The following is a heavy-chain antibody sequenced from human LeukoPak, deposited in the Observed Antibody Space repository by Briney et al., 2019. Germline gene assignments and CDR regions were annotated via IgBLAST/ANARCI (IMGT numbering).Heavy chain of an antibody. CDR2: IWYDGSNK. D-gene: IGHD2/OR15-2a*01. J-gene: IGHJ4*02. CDR1: GFIFSNYG. V-gene: IGHV3-33*01. CDR3: AREGPRGNSQFDY. Sequence: GGSLRLSCAASGFIFSNYGMHWVRQAPGKGLEWVALIWYDGSNKYYTDSVKGRLTISRDNSKNTLYLQMNSLRAEDTAVYYCAREGPRGNSQFDYWGRGTLVFVSS.